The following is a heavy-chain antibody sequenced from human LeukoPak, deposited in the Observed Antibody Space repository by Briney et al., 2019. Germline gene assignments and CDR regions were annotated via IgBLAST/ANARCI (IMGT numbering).Heavy chain of an antibody. J-gene: IGHJ4*02. D-gene: IGHD6-13*01. Sequence: GASVKVSCKASGGTFSSYTISWVRQAPGQGLEWMGRIIPILGIANYAQKFQGRVTITADKSTSTAYMELSSLRSEDTAVYYCASQTSYSSSWYTDYWGQGTPVTVSS. V-gene: IGHV1-69*02. CDR3: ASQTSYSSSWYTDY. CDR2: IIPILGIA. CDR1: GGTFSSYT.